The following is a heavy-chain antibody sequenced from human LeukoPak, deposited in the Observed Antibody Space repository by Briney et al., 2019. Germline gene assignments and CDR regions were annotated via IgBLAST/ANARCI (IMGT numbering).Heavy chain of an antibody. Sequence: PGGSLRLSCTVSGFTVSSNSMSWVRQAPGKGLEWVSAISGSGGSTYYADSVKGRFTISRDNSKNTLYLQMNSLRAEDTAVYYCAKDPYQRIAARSPNFDYWGQGTLVTVSS. V-gene: IGHV3-23*01. J-gene: IGHJ4*02. D-gene: IGHD6-6*01. CDR2: ISGSGGST. CDR1: GFTVSSNS. CDR3: AKDPYQRIAARSPNFDY.